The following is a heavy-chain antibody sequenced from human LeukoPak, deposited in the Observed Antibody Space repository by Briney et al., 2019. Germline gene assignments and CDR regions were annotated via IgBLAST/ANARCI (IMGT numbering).Heavy chain of an antibody. V-gene: IGHV4-59*08. D-gene: IGHD3-10*01. CDR2: IYYSGST. J-gene: IGHJ4*02. Sequence: KASETLSLTCTVSGGSISSYYWSWIRQPPGKGLEWIGYIYYSGSTNYNPSLKSRVTISVDTSKNQFSLKLSSVTAADTAVYYCARHSLDYYGSGSFVVDYWGQGPLVTVSS. CDR1: GGSISSYY. CDR3: ARHSLDYYGSGSFVVDY.